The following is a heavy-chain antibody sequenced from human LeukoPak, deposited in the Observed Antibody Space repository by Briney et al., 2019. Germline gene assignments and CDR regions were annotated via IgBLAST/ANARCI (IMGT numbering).Heavy chain of an antibody. CDR3: ARRPLSQRTGNWFDP. CDR2: INHSGST. Sequence: SETLSLTCTVSGGSISSSGYYWSWIRQPPGKGLEWIGEINHSGSTNYNPSLKSRVTISVDTSKNQFSLKLSSVTAADTAVYYCARRPLSQRTGNWFDPWGQGTLVTVSS. CDR1: GGSISSSGYY. J-gene: IGHJ5*02. V-gene: IGHV4-39*07. D-gene: IGHD3/OR15-3a*01.